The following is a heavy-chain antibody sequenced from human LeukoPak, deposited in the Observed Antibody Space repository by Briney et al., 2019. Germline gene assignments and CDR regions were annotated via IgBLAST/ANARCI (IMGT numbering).Heavy chain of an antibody. Sequence: PGGSLRLSCAASGFTFSSYSMNWVRQAPGKGLEWGSSISSSSSYIYYADSVKGRFTISRDNAKNSLYLQMNTLRAEDTAVYYCARDRGYCSGGSCYSVPGYWGQGTPVTVSS. CDR3: ARDRGYCSGGSCYSVPGY. V-gene: IGHV3-21*01. CDR2: ISSSSSYI. J-gene: IGHJ4*02. D-gene: IGHD2-15*01. CDR1: GFTFSSYS.